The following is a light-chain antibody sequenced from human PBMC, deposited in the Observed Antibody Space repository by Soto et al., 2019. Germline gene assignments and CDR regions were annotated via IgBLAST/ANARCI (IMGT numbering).Light chain of an antibody. CDR3: QQSYSTRPWT. Sequence: DIQMTQSPSSLSASVGDRVTITCRASQSISSYLNWYQQKPGKAPKLLIYAASSLQSGVPSRFSGSGSGTAFTLTISSLQPEDFATYYCQQSYSTRPWTFGQGTKVEIK. CDR2: AAS. CDR1: QSISSY. J-gene: IGKJ1*01. V-gene: IGKV1-39*01.